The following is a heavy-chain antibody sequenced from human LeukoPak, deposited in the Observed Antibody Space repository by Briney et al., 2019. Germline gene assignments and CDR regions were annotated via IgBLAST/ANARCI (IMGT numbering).Heavy chain of an antibody. D-gene: IGHD2-15*01. CDR3: TRRVSATRWFDP. CDR2: ISGDGSAT. Sequence: GRSLRLSCAASGFTFSSYGMHWVRQAPGKGLVWVSRISGDGSATIYADSVKGRFTISRDNAENTIYLQMNSLTVEDTAVYYCTRRVSATRWFDPWGQGTLVTVSS. J-gene: IGHJ5*02. CDR1: GFTFSSYG. V-gene: IGHV3-74*01.